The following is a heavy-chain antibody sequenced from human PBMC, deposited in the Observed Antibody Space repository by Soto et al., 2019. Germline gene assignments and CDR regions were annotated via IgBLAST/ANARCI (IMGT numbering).Heavy chain of an antibody. CDR1: GFSFNDHA. J-gene: IGHJ6*02. D-gene: IGHD1-20*01. CDR2: ISYDGSNK. CDR3: ARQGRAARKYNYRNLEV. V-gene: IGHV3-30-3*01. Sequence: QVHLVESGGGVVQPGRSLRLSYAASGFSFNDHAIHWVRQAPGRGLEWVALISYDGSNKYFADSVKGRVTISRDNSKNKQSLHMNIRRSKDTADYYCARQGRAARKYNYRNLEVWGQGTQVTVS.